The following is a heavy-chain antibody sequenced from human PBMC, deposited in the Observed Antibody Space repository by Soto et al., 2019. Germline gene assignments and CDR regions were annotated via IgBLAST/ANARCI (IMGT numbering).Heavy chain of an antibody. J-gene: IGHJ5*02. CDR1: GGSFSGYY. D-gene: IGHD6-13*01. Sequence: SDTLSLTCAVYGGSFSGYYWSWIRQPPGKGLEWIGYIYYSGSTNYNPSLKSRVTISVDTSKNQFSLKLSSVTAADTAVYYCARDIVAAGAFDPWGQGTLVTVSS. V-gene: IGHV4-59*01. CDR2: IYYSGST. CDR3: ARDIVAAGAFDP.